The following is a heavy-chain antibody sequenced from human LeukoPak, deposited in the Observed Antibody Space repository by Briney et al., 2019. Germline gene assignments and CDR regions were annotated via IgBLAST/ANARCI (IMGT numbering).Heavy chain of an antibody. V-gene: IGHV3-23*01. CDR2: TSSGGGST. J-gene: IGHJ4*02. D-gene: IGHD2-8*01. Sequence: GVSLTLSCAAYGFIFNSYDMRRDPQAPGQGLMWVSNTSSGGGSTYYADSVRGRLTIYRDNSKNTVYLHVQSLRDKDTAVYYCAKDRSCINDVCHGDFDYWGQGTLVTVPP. CDR1: GFIFNSYD. CDR3: AKDRSCINDVCHGDFDY.